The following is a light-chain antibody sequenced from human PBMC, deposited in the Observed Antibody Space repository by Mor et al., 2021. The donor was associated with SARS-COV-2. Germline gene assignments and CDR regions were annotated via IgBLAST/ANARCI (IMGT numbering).Light chain of an antibody. Sequence: SNLAWYQQKPCQAPRLLVYGATTRATGIPARFSGSGSGTEFTLTISSLQSEDFAVYYCQHYNNWPPWTFGQG. CDR2: GAT. V-gene: IGKV3-15*01. J-gene: IGKJ1*01. CDR3: QHYNNWPPWT. CDR1: SN.